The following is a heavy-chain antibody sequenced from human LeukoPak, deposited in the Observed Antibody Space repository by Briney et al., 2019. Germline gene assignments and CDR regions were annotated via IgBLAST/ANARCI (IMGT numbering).Heavy chain of an antibody. V-gene: IGHV1-2*02. J-gene: IGHJ4*02. CDR1: GHTFTDYY. D-gene: IGHD3-22*01. Sequence: ASVKVSCKASGHTFTDYYMHWVRQASGQGLEWMGWINPNSGGTNYAQKFQGRVTMTRDTSISTAYMELSRLRSDDTAVYYCARASYYYDSSGYPGYYFDYWGQGTLVTVSS. CDR3: ARASYYYDSSGYPGYYFDY. CDR2: INPNSGGT.